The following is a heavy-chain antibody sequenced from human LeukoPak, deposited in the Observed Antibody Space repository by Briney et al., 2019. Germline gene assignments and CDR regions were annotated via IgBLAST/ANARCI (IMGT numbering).Heavy chain of an antibody. J-gene: IGHJ4*02. CDR1: GYSFTDYW. Sequence: GESLKISCKGSGYSFTDYWIGWVRQMPGKGLDWMGIVYPGDSDTRYSPSFQGQVTISADKSISTAYLQWSSLKASDTAMYYCARQDIVMLVDATRHYYFDYWGQGTLVTVSS. CDR3: ARQDIVMLVDATRHYYFDY. V-gene: IGHV5-51*01. D-gene: IGHD2-15*01. CDR2: VYPGDSDT.